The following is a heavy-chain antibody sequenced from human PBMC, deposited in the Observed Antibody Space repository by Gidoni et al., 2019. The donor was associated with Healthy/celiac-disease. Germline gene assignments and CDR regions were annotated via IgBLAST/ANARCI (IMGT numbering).Heavy chain of an antibody. CDR3: AKDMTTAMATYYYYYGMDV. J-gene: IGHJ6*02. D-gene: IGHD5-18*01. Sequence: EVQLVESGGGVVQPGGSLRLSCAASGCPFDDYAMHWVRQAPGKGLEWVSLISGDGGSTYYADSVKGRFTISRDNSKNSLYLQMNSLRTEDTALYYCAKDMTTAMATYYYYYGMDVWGQGTTVTVSS. CDR2: ISGDGGST. CDR1: GCPFDDYA. V-gene: IGHV3-43*02.